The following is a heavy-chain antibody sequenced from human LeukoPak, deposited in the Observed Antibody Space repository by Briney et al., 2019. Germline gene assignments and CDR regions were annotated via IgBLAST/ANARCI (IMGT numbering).Heavy chain of an antibody. Sequence: GRSLRLSCAASGCTFSSYAIRWVRQPPGEWLGWVAFISYDGSNKYYADSVKGRFTISRANSKHTLYLQMNSLRAEDTAVYYCATPLTRPGIAAAGPGVEWGEGTLVTVSS. D-gene: IGHD6-25*01. CDR2: ISYDGSNK. V-gene: IGHV3-30-3*01. CDR3: ATPLTRPGIAAAGPGVE. CDR1: GCTFSSYA. J-gene: IGHJ4*02.